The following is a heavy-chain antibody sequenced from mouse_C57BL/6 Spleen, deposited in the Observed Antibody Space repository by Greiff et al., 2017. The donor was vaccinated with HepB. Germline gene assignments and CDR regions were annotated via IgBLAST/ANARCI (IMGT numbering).Heavy chain of an antibody. CDR3: ARKGYQFAY. V-gene: IGHV3-6*01. CDR1: GYSITSGYY. J-gene: IGHJ3*01. CDR2: ISYDGSN. D-gene: IGHD2-14*01. Sequence: EVKLMESGPGLVKPSQSLSLTCSVTGYSITSGYYWNWIRQFPGNKLEWMGYISYDGSNNYNPSLKNRISITRDTSKNQFFLKLNSVTTEDTATYYCARKGYQFAYWGQGTLVTVSA.